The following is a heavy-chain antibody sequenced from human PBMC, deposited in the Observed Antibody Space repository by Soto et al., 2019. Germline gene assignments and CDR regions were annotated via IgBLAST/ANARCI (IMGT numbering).Heavy chain of an antibody. V-gene: IGHV6-1*01. D-gene: IGHD6-19*01. CDR3: ARDLPNKQWLVRDYYYYGMDV. J-gene: IGHJ6*02. Sequence: SQTLSLTCAISGDSVSSNSAAWNWIRQSPSRGLEWLGRTYYRSKWYNDYAVSVKSRITINPDTSKNQFSLQLNSVTPEDTAVYYCARDLPNKQWLVRDYYYYGMDVCGQGTTVTVSS. CDR1: GDSVSSNSAA. CDR2: TYYRSKWYN.